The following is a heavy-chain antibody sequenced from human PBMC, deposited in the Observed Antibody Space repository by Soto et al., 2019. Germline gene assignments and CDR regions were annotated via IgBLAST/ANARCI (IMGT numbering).Heavy chain of an antibody. CDR2: IIPIFGTA. V-gene: IGHV1-69*13. CDR1: GGTFSSYA. D-gene: IGHD3-3*01. Sequence: ASVKVSCKASGGTFSSYAISWVRQAPGQGLEWMGGIIPIFGTANYAQKFQGRVTITADESTSTAYMELSSLRSEDTAVYYCARGTAIFGAHGFGYWGQGTLVTVSS. J-gene: IGHJ4*02. CDR3: ARGTAIFGAHGFGY.